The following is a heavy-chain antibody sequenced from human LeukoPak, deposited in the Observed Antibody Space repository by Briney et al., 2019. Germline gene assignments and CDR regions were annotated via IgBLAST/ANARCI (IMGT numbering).Heavy chain of an antibody. Sequence: GGSLRLSCAASGFTFSSYGMHWVRQAPGKGLEWVAVISYDGSNKYYADSVKGRFTISRDNSKNTLYLQMNSLRAEDTAVYYCVGVGDGYNYFASGYYFDYWGQGTLVTVSS. CDR3: VGVGDGYNYFASGYYFDY. D-gene: IGHD5-24*01. V-gene: IGHV3-30*03. J-gene: IGHJ4*02. CDR1: GFTFSSYG. CDR2: ISYDGSNK.